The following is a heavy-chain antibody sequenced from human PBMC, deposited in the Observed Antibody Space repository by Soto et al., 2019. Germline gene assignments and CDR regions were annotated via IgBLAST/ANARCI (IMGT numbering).Heavy chain of an antibody. V-gene: IGHV6-1*01. CDR2: TYYRSKWCS. D-gene: IGHD6-19*01. CDR1: GDSVSSTSAA. CDR3: ARGSYYSGWV. Sequence: SQTFSLTCAISGDSVSSTSAAWSWIRQSPSRGLEWLGRTYYRSKWCSDYAVSVKSRITINPDTSKNQFSLQLNSVTPEDTAVYYCARGSYYSGWVWGQGTLVTVSS. J-gene: IGHJ4*02.